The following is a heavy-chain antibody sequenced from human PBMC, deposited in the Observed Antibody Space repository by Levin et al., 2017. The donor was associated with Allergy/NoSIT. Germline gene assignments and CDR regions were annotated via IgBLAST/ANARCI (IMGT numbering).Heavy chain of an antibody. V-gene: IGHV1-69*02. D-gene: IGHD3-9*01. J-gene: IGHJ4*02. CDR3: ATLLNYDILTGSRELTVVDY. CDR2: IIPILGIA. Sequence: SVKVSCKASGGTFSSYTISWVRQAPGQGLEWMGRIIPILGIANYAQKFQGRVTITADKSTSTAYMELSSLRSEDTAVYYCATLLNYDILTGSRELTVVDYWGQGTLVTVSS. CDR1: GGTFSSYT.